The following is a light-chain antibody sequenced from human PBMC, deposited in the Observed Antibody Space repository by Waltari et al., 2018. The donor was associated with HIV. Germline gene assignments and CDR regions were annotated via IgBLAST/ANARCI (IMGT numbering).Light chain of an antibody. CDR1: SSNIGSNT. CDR2: SNN. V-gene: IGLV1-44*01. Sequence: QSVLTQAPSASGTPGQTVTISCSGISSNIGSNTVNWFQQFPGTAPKLLIYSNNQRPSGVPDRFSGSKAGTSASLAISGLQSEDEADYYCAAWDDSLNGHVVFGGGTKLTVL. J-gene: IGLJ2*01. CDR3: AAWDDSLNGHVV.